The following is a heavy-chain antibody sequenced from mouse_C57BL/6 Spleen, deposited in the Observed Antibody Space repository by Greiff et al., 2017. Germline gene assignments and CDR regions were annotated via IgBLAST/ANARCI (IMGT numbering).Heavy chain of an antibody. V-gene: IGHV1-55*01. J-gene: IGHJ4*01. CDR1: GYTFTSYW. CDR3: AGWPYGSSLYYYAMDY. D-gene: IGHD1-1*01. Sequence: QVQLQQPGAELVKPGASVKMSCKASGYTFTSYWITWVKQRPGQGLEWIGDIYPGSGSTNYNEKFKSKATLTVDTSSRTAYMQLSSLTSEDSAVYYCAGWPYGSSLYYYAMDYWGQGTSVTVSS. CDR2: IYPGSGST.